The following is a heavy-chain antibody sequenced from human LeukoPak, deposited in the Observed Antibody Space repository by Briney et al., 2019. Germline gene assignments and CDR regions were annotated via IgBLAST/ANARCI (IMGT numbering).Heavy chain of an antibody. CDR2: IHHSGRT. V-gene: IGHV4-38-2*02. J-gene: IGHJ5*02. CDR1: GYSINFCHP. CDR3: ARESSAVAHTMMRDWLDP. Sequence: SETLSLTCDVSGYSINFCHPQGCRRPPPGEGLEWIASIHHSGRTYYTQSLKSRFTISVDTLKNQFFLKVTSVTAEDTAMYFCARESSAVAHTMMRDWLDPWGQGTLVTVSS. D-gene: IGHD3-22*01.